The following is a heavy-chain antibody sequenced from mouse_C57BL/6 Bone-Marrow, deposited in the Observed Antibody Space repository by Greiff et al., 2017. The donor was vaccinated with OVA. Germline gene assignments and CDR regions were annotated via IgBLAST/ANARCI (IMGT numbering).Heavy chain of an antibody. CDR2: IDPENGDT. CDR1: GFNIKDDY. J-gene: IGHJ4*01. V-gene: IGHV14-4*01. CDR3: TLYDGYPHYAMDY. D-gene: IGHD2-3*01. Sequence: EVQLQESGAELVRPGASVKLSCTASGFNIKDDYMHWVKQRPEQGLEWIGWIDPENGDTEYASKFQGKATITADTSSNTAYLQLSSLTSEDTAVYYCTLYDGYPHYAMDYRVKEPQSPSPQ.